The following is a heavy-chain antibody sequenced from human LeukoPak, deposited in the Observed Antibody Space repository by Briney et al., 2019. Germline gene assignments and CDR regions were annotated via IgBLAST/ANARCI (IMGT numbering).Heavy chain of an antibody. D-gene: IGHD3-10*01. CDR2: ISYDGSNK. CDR1: GFTFSSYA. CDR3: ARGRTGYGSGSYPPYFDY. J-gene: IGHJ4*02. Sequence: GGSLRLSCAASGFTFSSYAMHWVRHAPGKRLEWVAVISYDGSNKYYADSVKGRFAISRDNSKNTLYLQMNSLRAEDTAVYYCARGRTGYGSGSYPPYFDYWGQGTLVTVSS. V-gene: IGHV3-30*09.